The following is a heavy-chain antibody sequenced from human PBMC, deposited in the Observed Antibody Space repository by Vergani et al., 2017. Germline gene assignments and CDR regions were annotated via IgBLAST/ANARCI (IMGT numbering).Heavy chain of an antibody. Sequence: VQLVESGGGVVQPGRSLRLSCAASGFTFSSYGMHWVRQAPGKGLEWVAVIWYDGSNKYYADSVKGRFTISRDNSKNTLYLQMNSLRAEDTAVYYCAKDWDTANYFDYWGQGTLVTVSS. J-gene: IGHJ4*02. CDR1: GFTFSSYG. CDR2: IWYDGSNK. CDR3: AKDWDTANYFDY. V-gene: IGHV3-33*06. D-gene: IGHD5-18*01.